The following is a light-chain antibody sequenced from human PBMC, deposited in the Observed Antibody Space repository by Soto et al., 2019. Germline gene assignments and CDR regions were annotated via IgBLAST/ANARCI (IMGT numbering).Light chain of an antibody. Sequence: QSALTQPASVSGSPGQSITISCTGTSSDVGSYNHVSWYQQHPGKAPKLMIYEGSKRPSGVSNRFSGSKSGNTASLTISGLQAEDEADYYCCSYAGSSIVVFGGGTTLTVL. CDR2: EGS. V-gene: IGLV2-23*01. J-gene: IGLJ2*01. CDR1: SSDVGSYNH. CDR3: CSYAGSSIVV.